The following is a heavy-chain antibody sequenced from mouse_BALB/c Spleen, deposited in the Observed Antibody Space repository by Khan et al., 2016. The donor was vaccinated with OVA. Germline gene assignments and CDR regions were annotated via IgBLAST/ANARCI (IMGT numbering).Heavy chain of an antibody. CDR3: VRDGAYHRNDDWFAY. CDR1: GYTFTSYT. Sequence: QVRLQQSGAELARPGASVKMSCKASGYTFTSYTIHWIKLRPGQGLEWIGFINPSNGYTNYNQKFKDKATLTADKSSTTVCMQLSSLTSDDSAVYNCVRDGAYHRNDDWFAYWVQVTLVTVSA. V-gene: IGHV1-4*01. CDR2: INPSNGYT. D-gene: IGHD2-14*01. J-gene: IGHJ3*01.